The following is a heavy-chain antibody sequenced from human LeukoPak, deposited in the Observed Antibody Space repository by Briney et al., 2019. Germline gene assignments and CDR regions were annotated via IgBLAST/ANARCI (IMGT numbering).Heavy chain of an antibody. CDR2: IYGSGTT. J-gene: IGHJ4*02. Sequence: PGGSLRLSCAASGFTVSSNYMSWVRQAPGKGLERVSLIYGSGTTYYADSVKGRFTISRDNSKNTLYLQMNSLRAEDTAVYYCASNRFGYSIDYWGQGTLVTVSS. CDR3: ASNRFGYSIDY. D-gene: IGHD5-24*01. CDR1: GFTVSSNY. V-gene: IGHV3-66*02.